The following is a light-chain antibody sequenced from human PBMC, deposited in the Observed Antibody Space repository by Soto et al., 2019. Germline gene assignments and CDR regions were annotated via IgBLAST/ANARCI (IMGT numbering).Light chain of an antibody. V-gene: IGLV2-23*02. CDR3: CSYAGTYV. CDR2: EVT. Sequence: QSVLTQPASVSGFPGQSITISCTGSRSDVGGYNLVSWYQQYPGKAPKLMIYEVTERPSGVSNRFSGSKSGNTASLTISGLQAEDEADYYCCSYAGTYVFGTGTKLTVL. CDR1: RSDVGGYNL. J-gene: IGLJ1*01.